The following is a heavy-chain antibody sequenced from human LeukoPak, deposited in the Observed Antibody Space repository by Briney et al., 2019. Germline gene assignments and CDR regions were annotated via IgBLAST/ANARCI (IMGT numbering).Heavy chain of an antibody. V-gene: IGHV5-51*01. Sequence: GESLKISCKGSGYSFTSYWIGWVRQMPGKVLEWMGIIYPGDSDTRYSPSFQGQVTISADKSISTAYLQWSSLKASDTAMYDCARLRSEKSSGRGGVYYYYYYYMDVWGKGTTVTVSS. CDR3: ARLRSEKSSGRGGVYYYYYYYMDV. CDR2: IYPGDSDT. J-gene: IGHJ6*03. D-gene: IGHD3-22*01. CDR1: GYSFTSYW.